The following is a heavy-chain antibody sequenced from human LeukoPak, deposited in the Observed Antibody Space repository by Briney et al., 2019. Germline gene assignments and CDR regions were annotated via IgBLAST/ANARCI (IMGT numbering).Heavy chain of an antibody. J-gene: IGHJ4*02. CDR1: GFTFSTYA. D-gene: IGHD4/OR15-4a*01. CDR3: ARDPSNYYFDY. V-gene: IGHV3-21*01. CDR2: VSSSSTYI. Sequence: NAGGSLRLSCAASGFTFSTYAMNWVRQAPGKGLEWVSSVSSSSTYIYYADSVKGRFTISRDNAQNSLYLQMNSLRAEDTAVYYCARDPSNYYFDYWGQGTLVTASS.